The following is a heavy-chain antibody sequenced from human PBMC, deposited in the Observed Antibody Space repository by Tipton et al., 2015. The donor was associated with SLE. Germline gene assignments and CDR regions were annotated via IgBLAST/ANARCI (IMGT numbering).Heavy chain of an antibody. D-gene: IGHD6-6*01. Sequence: TLSLTCTVSGGSISSHYWSWIRQPPGKGLEWIGYIYYSGSTNYNPSLKSRVTISVDTSKNQFSLKLSSVTAADTAVYYCARDTRSSRYFDYWGQGTLVTVSS. CDR2: IYYSGST. CDR1: GGSISSHY. CDR3: ARDTRSSRYFDY. V-gene: IGHV4-59*11. J-gene: IGHJ4*02.